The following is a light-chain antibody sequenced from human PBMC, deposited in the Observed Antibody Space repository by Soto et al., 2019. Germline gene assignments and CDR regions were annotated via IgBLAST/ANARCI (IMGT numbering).Light chain of an antibody. CDR3: QQYYNTPLT. CDR2: WAS. CDR1: QSVLYSSNNKNY. J-gene: IGKJ4*01. V-gene: IGKV4-1*01. Sequence: DIVMTQSPASLAVSLGERATINCKSSQSVLYSSNNKNYLVWYQQKPGQPPKLLIYWASTRESGVPDRFSGSGSGTDFTLTISSLQAEDVAVYYCQQYYNTPLTFGGGTKVDIK.